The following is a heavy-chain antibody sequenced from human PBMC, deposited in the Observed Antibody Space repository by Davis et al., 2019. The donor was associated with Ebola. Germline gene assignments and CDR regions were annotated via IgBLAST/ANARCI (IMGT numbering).Heavy chain of an antibody. V-gene: IGHV4-39*01. CDR1: GGSISSSSCF. J-gene: IGHJ4*02. CDR2: FFSSGST. CDR3: ARQEDRTSSHTMIFKY. Sequence: MPSETLSLTCSVSGGSISSSSCFWGWVRQTPGKGPEWIGSFFSSGSTYNNPSLTSRVTMSVDTSKNQFSLHLSSVTAADTAVYYCARQEDRTSSHTMIFKYWGPGILVTVSS. D-gene: IGHD3-22*01.